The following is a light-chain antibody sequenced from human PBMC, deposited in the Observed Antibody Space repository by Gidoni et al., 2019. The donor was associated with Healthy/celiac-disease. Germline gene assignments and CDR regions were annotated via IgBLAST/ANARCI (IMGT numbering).Light chain of an antibody. V-gene: IGKV4-1*01. Sequence: EIVMIQSPDSLAVSLGERATINCESSQSAFSSSNNKNYLAWYQRKPGQPPKLPISWASTRQPVFPARFIGIGSGTDFTLPIGGLRVENLAFYSGQRYFSSLPLTFGEGTKVEIK. J-gene: IGKJ4*01. CDR1: QSAFSSSNNKNY. CDR3: QRYFSSLPLT. CDR2: WAS.